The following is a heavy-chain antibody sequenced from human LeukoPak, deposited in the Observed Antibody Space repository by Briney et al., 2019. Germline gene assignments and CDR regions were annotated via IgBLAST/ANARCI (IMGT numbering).Heavy chain of an antibody. Sequence: PGGSLRLSCAASGFTFSDYYMSWIRQAPGKGLEWISRISDSGDSTYYRDSVKGRFTISRDNSKNTLYLQMNSLRAEDTAVYYCAKGRSGFDYWGQETLVTVSS. V-gene: IGHV3-23*01. CDR2: ISDSGDST. J-gene: IGHJ4*02. CDR3: AKGRSGFDY. CDR1: GFTFSDYY. D-gene: IGHD6-19*01.